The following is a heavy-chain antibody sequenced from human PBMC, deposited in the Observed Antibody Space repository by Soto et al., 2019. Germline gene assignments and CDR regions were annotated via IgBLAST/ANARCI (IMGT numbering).Heavy chain of an antibody. J-gene: IGHJ4*02. D-gene: IGHD1-26*01. CDR2: INHSGGT. CDR3: ARGWDRFDF. CDR1: GGSFSGYY. V-gene: IGHV4-34*01. Sequence: SETLSLTCSVSGGSFSGYYWSWVRQPPGKGLEWIGKINHSGGTTYIPSLQSRLTISVDTSKNQFSLKLTSVTAADTAVYYCARGWDRFDFWGQGTPVTVSS.